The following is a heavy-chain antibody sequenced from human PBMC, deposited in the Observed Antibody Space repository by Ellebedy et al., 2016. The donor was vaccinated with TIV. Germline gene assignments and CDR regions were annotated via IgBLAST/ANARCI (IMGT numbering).Heavy chain of an antibody. J-gene: IGHJ5*02. Sequence: PGGSLRLSCAASGFSFRSYWMSWVRQAPGKGLEWVANIYQDGGVQYYVDSVKGRFTISRDNANKSLFLQMNSLRVEDTAVYYCARRGSYGDYAVQVNNWFDRWGQGTLVTV. V-gene: IGHV3-7*01. D-gene: IGHD4-17*01. CDR1: GFSFRSYW. CDR2: IYQDGGVQ. CDR3: ARRGSYGDYAVQVNNWFDR.